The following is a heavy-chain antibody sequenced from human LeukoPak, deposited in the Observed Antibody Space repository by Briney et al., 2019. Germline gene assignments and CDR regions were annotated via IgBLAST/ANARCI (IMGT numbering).Heavy chain of an antibody. CDR1: GYTFTGYY. CDR3: ARDNSVEDTAWWFDP. D-gene: IGHD4-23*01. V-gene: IGHV1-2*02. CDR2: IDPNSGGT. J-gene: IGHJ5*02. Sequence: ASVKVSCKASGYTFTGYYMHWVRQAPGQGLEWMGWIDPNSGGTNYAQKFQGRVTMTRDTSISTAYMELSRLRSDDTAVYYCARDNSVEDTAWWFDPWGQGTLVTVSS.